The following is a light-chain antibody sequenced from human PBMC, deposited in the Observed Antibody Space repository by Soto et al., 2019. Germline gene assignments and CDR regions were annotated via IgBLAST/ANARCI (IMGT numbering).Light chain of an antibody. CDR3: QQRSNWPPYT. CDR1: QSVSSY. J-gene: IGKJ2*01. V-gene: IGKV3-11*01. CDR2: DAS. Sequence: EIVLTQSPATLSLSPGERATLSCRASQSVSSYLAWYQQKPGQAPRLLIYDASNRATGIPARFSGSGSGTDFTLTISSLEPEDFAVYYCQQRSNWPPYTLGKGTKLEIK.